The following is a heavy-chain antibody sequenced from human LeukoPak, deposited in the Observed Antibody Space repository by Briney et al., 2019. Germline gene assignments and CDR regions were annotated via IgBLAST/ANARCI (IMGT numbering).Heavy chain of an antibody. J-gene: IGHJ1*01. CDR3: ARVWDAKYFQY. Sequence: GGSLRLSCSASGFTVTSNYMSWVRQAPGKGLEWVSLMYSGGDTYCADSVKGQFTISRDNSKNTLYLQMNSLRAEDTAVYFCARVWDAKYFQYWGQGTLLTVSS. V-gene: IGHV3-53*01. D-gene: IGHD1-26*01. CDR1: GFTVTSNY. CDR2: MYSGGDT.